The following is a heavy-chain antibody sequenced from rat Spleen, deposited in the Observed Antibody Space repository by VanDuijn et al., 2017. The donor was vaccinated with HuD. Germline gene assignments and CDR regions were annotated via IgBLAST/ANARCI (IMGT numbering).Heavy chain of an antibody. CDR3: AAAGTRVSRFAY. D-gene: IGHD1-4*01. J-gene: IGHJ2*01. Sequence: EVQLVESGGGLVQPGRSLKLSCAASGFTFSDYNMAWVRQAPKKGLEWVATIIYDGSRTYYRDSVKGRFTISRDNTKSTLYLQMDSLRSEDTATYYCAAAGTRVSRFAYWGQGVMVTVSS. CDR1: GFTFSDYN. V-gene: IGHV5S10*01. CDR2: IIYDGSRT.